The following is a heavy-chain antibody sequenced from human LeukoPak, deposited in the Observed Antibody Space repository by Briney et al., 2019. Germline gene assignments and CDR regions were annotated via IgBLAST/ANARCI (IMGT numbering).Heavy chain of an antibody. V-gene: IGHV1-46*01. Sequence: GASVKVSCKASGYTFTSYYMHWVRQAPGQGLEWMGIINPSGGSTSYAQKFQGRVTMTRDTSTSTVYMELRSLRSDDTAVYYCARERGYYDSSGYSTSSEHWGQGTLVTVSS. D-gene: IGHD3-22*01. J-gene: IGHJ1*01. CDR1: GYTFTSYY. CDR2: INPSGGST. CDR3: ARERGYYDSSGYSTSSEH.